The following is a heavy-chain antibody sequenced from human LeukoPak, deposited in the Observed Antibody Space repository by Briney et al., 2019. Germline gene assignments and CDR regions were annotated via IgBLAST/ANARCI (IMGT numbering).Heavy chain of an antibody. Sequence: PSETLSLTCTVSGYSISNGYYWSWIRQPPGKGLEWIGSLYHSGSTFYNPSLKNRVSISVDTSKNQFSLKLSSVTAADTAVYYCALISGSYTLDYWGQGTLVTVSS. J-gene: IGHJ4*02. CDR1: GYSISNGYY. CDR2: LYHSGST. CDR3: ALISGSYTLDY. V-gene: IGHV4-38-2*02. D-gene: IGHD1-26*01.